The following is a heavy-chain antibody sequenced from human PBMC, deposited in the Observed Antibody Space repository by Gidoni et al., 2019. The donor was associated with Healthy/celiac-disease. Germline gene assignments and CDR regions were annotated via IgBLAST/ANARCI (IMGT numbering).Heavy chain of an antibody. D-gene: IGHD3-10*01. CDR2: ISGSGGST. CDR1: DSTLVAYA. CDR3: AHILRAVQGVKYGMDV. J-gene: IGHJ6*04. V-gene: IGHV3-23*01. Sequence: EVQLLESGGGLVQPGGPLRPPFQPLDSTLVAYAMSWVRQAPGKGLEWVAAISGSGGSTYYADSVKGRFTISRDNAKNTLYLQMNSLRAEDTAVYYCAHILRAVQGVKYGMDVWGKGTTVTVSS.